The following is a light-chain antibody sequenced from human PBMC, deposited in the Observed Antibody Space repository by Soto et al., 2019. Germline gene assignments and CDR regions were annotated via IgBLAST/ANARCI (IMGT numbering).Light chain of an antibody. V-gene: IGKV3-20*01. J-gene: IGKJ2*01. CDR2: GVS. CDR3: HHYGSSPYT. Sequence: EIVLTQSPGTLSLSPGERATLSCRASQSLSGNYLAWYQQKPRQATRLIIFGVSSRATGIPDRCSGSGAGKVFTLTINRLETEDFAVYYCHHYGSSPYTFGRGTKLEIK. CDR1: QSLSGNY.